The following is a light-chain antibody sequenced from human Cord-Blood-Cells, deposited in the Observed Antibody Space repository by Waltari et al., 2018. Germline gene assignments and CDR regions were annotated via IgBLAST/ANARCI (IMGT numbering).Light chain of an antibody. CDR3: SSYTSSSTLV. J-gene: IGLJ3*02. Sequence: QSALTQPPPESGSPGQSITISCTGTSSHVVGYNYVSWYQQHPGKDPKLMIYDVSNRPSGVSNRFSGSKSGNTASLTISGLQAEDEADYYCSSYTSSSTLVFGGGTKLTVL. V-gene: IGLV2-14*03. CDR2: DVS. CDR1: SSHVVGYNY.